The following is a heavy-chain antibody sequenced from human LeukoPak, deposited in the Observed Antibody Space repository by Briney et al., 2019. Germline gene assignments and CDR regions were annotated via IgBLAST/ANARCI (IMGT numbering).Heavy chain of an antibody. J-gene: IGHJ1*01. CDR1: GGSISSSSYC. V-gene: IGHV4-39*01. CDR3: AGIAAVGTWYFQH. D-gene: IGHD6-13*01. Sequence: SETLSLTCTVSGGSISSSSYCWGWIRQPPGKGLEWIGSIYYSGSTYYNPSLKSRVTISVDTSKNQFSLKLSSVTAADTAVYYCAGIAAVGTWYFQHWGQGTLVTVSS. CDR2: IYYSGST.